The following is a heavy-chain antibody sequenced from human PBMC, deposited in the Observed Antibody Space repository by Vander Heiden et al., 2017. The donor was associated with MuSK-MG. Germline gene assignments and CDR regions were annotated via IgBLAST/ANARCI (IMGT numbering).Heavy chain of an antibody. CDR2: ILWNSGIT. V-gene: IGHV3-9*01. CDR3: GKDMTPGGLGL. D-gene: IGHD3-16*01. Sequence: EVQLVESGGGLVQPGGSLRLSCAGFDDHAMHWVRQAPGKGLEWVAGILWNSGITGYADSVKGRFTISRDNAKNSLYLQMNSLRAEDTALYYCGKDMTPGGLGLWGQGTLVTVSS. J-gene: IGHJ4*02. CDR1: DDHA.